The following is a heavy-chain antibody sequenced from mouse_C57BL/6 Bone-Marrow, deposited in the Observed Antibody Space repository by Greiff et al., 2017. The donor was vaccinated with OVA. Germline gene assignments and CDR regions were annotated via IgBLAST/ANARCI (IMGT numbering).Heavy chain of an antibody. CDR2: ISSGGSYT. Sequence: EVMLVASGGDLVKPGGSLKLSCAASGFTFSSYGMSWVRQTPDKRLEWVATISSGGSYTYYPDSVQGRFTISRDNAKNTLYLQMSSLKSEDTAMYYCARRLLFSPFAYWGQGTLVTVSA. CDR1: GFTFSSYG. J-gene: IGHJ3*01. CDR3: ARRLLFSPFAY. V-gene: IGHV5-6*02.